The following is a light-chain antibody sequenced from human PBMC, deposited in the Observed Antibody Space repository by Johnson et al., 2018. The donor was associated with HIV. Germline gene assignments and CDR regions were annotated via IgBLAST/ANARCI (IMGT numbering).Light chain of an antibody. V-gene: IGLV1-51*02. CDR2: DND. CDR1: TSNIGDHS. Sequence: QLVLTQPPSVSAAPGRWVTVSCSGTTSNIGDHSVSWFQHLPGAAPKLLIYDNDRRPSGVPDRFSGSKSAASATLAITGLPSGDEGDYYCATWDASLIATVFGPGTKVTVL. CDR3: ATWDASLIATV. J-gene: IGLJ1*01.